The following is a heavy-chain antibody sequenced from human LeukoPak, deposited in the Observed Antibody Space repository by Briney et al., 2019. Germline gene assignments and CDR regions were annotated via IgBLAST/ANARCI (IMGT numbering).Heavy chain of an antibody. CDR2: IKQDGSEK. J-gene: IGHJ4*02. D-gene: IGHD2-2*03. CDR3: ARIQRRGYCSSTSRPAGGDFDY. V-gene: IGHV3-7*01. CDR1: GFTFSSYW. Sequence: PGGSLRLSCAASGFTFSSYWMSWVRQAPGKGLEWVANIKQDGSEKYYADSVKGRFTISRDNAKNSLYLQMNSLRAEDTAVYYCARIQRRGYCSSTSRPAGGDFDYWGQGTLVTVSS.